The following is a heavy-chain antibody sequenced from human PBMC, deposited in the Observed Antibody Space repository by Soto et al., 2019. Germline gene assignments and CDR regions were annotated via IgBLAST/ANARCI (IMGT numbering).Heavy chain of an antibody. CDR1: GFTFSSYS. CDR2: ISGGSTTI. Sequence: DVQLVESGGGLVQPGGSLSLSCAASGFTFSSYSMNWVRQAPGKGLEWFSYISGGSTTIYYADSVKGRFTISRDNAKNSLYLQMNSLRAEDTAVYYCARRSNGWFDPWGQGTLVTVSS. J-gene: IGHJ5*02. CDR3: ARRSNGWFDP. V-gene: IGHV3-48*01. D-gene: IGHD3-16*01.